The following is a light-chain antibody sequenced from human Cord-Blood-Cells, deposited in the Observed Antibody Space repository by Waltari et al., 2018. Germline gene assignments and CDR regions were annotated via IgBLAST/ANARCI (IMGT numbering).Light chain of an antibody. CDR2: GNR. CDR3: QSYDSSLSGSV. Sequence: QSVLPQPLSASEAPGQGVTLALNASRSNIGAGYDVPWYPQLPGTAPKLLIYGNRNRPSGVPDRFSGSKSGTSASLAITGLQAEDEADYYCQSYDSSLSGSVFGTGTKVTVL. V-gene: IGLV1-40*01. CDR1: RSNIGAGYD. J-gene: IGLJ1*01.